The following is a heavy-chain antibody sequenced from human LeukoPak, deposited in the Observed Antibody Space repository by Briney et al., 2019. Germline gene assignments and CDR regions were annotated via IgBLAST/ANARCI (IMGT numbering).Heavy chain of an antibody. CDR2: IIPIFGTA. CDR1: GYSFTEYY. J-gene: IGHJ3*02. V-gene: IGHV1-69*13. Sequence: GASVKVSCKASGYSFTEYYIHWVRRAPGQGLEWMGGIIPIFGTANYAQKFQGRVTITADESTSTAYMELSSLRSEDTAVYYCAREEREYCGGDCNDAFDIWGQGTMVTVSS. CDR3: AREEREYCGGDCNDAFDI. D-gene: IGHD2-21*02.